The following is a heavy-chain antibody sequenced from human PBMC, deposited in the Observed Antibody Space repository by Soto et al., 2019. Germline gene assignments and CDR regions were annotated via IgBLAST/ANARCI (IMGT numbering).Heavy chain of an antibody. D-gene: IGHD3-22*01. V-gene: IGHV1-69*01. CDR3: ARDRGDYYDSSGYYNFDY. CDR1: GGTFSSYA. J-gene: IGHJ4*02. Sequence: QVQLVQSGAEVKKPGSSVKVSCKASGGTFSSYAISWVRQAPGQGLEWMGGIIPIFGTANYAQKFQGRVTITADESTSTAYMELSSLRSEDTAVYYCARDRGDYYDSSGYYNFDYWGQGTLVTVSS. CDR2: IIPIFGTA.